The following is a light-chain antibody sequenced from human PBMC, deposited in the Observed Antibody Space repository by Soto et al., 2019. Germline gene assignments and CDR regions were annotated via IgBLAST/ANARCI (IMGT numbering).Light chain of an antibody. Sequence: DIQMTQSPSSLAASVGDRVTITCRASQAISNYLAWYQQKPGEVPKVLIYGASTLQSGVPSRFSGSGSGTDFTLTISGLQPDDVATYYCQQSYSTPRLTFGGGTRVEIK. V-gene: IGKV1-27*01. CDR2: GAS. J-gene: IGKJ4*01. CDR1: QAISNY. CDR3: QQSYSTPRLT.